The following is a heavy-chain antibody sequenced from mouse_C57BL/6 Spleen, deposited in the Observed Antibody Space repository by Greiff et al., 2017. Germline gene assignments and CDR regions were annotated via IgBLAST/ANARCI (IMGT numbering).Heavy chain of an antibody. CDR2: INPNNGGT. CDR1: GYTFTDYN. J-gene: IGHJ4*01. D-gene: IGHD2-1*01. V-gene: IGHV1-18*01. CDR3: AFYYGKGDYAMDY. Sequence: EVKLMESGPELVKPGASVTIPCKASGYTFTDYNMDWVKQSHGKSLEWIGDINPNNGGTIYNQKFKGKATLTVDKSSSTAYMELRSLTSEDTAVYYCAFYYGKGDYAMDYWGQGTSVTVSS.